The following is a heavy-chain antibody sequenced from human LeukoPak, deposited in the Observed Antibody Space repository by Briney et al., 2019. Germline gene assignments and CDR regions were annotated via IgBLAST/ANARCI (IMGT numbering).Heavy chain of an antibody. Sequence: GASVKVSCKASGYTFTSYDINWVRQATGQGLEWMGWMNPNSGNTGYAQKLQGRVTMTTDTSTSTAYMELRSLRSDDTAVYYCARDNHDILTGYSNYWGQGTLVTVSS. CDR2: MNPNSGNT. J-gene: IGHJ4*02. CDR3: ARDNHDILTGYSNY. V-gene: IGHV1-8*01. CDR1: GYTFTSYD. D-gene: IGHD3-9*01.